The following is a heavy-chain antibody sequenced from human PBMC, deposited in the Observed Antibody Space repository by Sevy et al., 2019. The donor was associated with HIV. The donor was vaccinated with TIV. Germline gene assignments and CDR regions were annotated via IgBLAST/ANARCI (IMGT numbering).Heavy chain of an antibody. J-gene: IGHJ3*02. D-gene: IGHD3-22*01. CDR1: GYSISSGYY. Sequence: SETLSLTCDVSGYSISSGYYGGWIRQPPGKGLEWIGSIYHSGSTYYHPSLKRRVTITVDTSKNQFSLKLRSVTAADTAVYYCARTLRGDFDSSASAFDIWGQGTMVTVSS. CDR2: IYHSGST. CDR3: ARTLRGDFDSSASAFDI. V-gene: IGHV4-38-2*01.